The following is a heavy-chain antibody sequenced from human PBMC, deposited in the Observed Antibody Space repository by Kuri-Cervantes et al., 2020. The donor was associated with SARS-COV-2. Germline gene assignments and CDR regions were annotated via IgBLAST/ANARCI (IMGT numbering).Heavy chain of an antibody. Sequence: ASVKVSCKASGYTFTGYYMHWVRQAPGQGLEWMGWINPNSGGTNYAQKFQGRVTMTRDTSISTAYMELSRLRSEDTAVYYCARDRPEKTTIFWSGYQTVHFDYWGQGTLVTVSS. J-gene: IGHJ4*02. CDR1: GYTFTGYY. CDR3: ARDRPEKTTIFWSGYQTVHFDY. CDR2: INPNSGGT. D-gene: IGHD3-3*01. V-gene: IGHV1-2*02.